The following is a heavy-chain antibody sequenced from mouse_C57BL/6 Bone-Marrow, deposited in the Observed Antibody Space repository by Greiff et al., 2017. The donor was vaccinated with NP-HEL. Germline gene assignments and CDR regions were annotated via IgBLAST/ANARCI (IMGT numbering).Heavy chain of an antibody. CDR1: GYTFTDYE. V-gene: IGHV1-15*01. CDR2: IDPDTGGT. D-gene: IGHD2-4*01. J-gene: IGHJ2*01. Sequence: QVQLQQSGAELVRPGASVTLSCKASGYTFTDYEMHWVKQTPVHGLEWIGAIDPDTGGTAYNQKFKGKAILTADKSSSTAYMELRSLTSEDSAVYYCTRGGYDYDGGYYFDYWGQGTTLTVSS. CDR3: TRGGYDYDGGYYFDY.